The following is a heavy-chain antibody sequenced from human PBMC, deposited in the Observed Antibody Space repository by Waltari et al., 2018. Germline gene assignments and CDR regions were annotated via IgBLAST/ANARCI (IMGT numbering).Heavy chain of an antibody. Sequence: QVQLQESGPGLVKPSETLSLTCAVSGYSISSGYYWGWIRQPPGKGLEWIGSIYHSGSTYYNPSLKSRVTISVDTSKNQFSLKLSSVTAADTAVYYCARGGSGSPSRYWGQGTLVTVSS. J-gene: IGHJ4*02. CDR2: IYHSGST. D-gene: IGHD2-15*01. CDR3: ARGGSGSPSRY. CDR1: GYSISSGYY. V-gene: IGHV4-38-2*01.